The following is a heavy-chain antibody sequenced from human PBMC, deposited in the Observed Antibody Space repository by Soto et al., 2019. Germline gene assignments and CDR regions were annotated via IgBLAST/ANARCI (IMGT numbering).Heavy chain of an antibody. D-gene: IGHD5-12*01. CDR3: VREGRGSFDF. CDR2: IGGRGNSA. V-gene: IGHV3-23*01. J-gene: IGHJ3*01. Sequence: GWLRRACSASGFIFTNYAMNWVRQAPGKGLEWVSVIGGRGNSAYYADSVQGRFTISRDNSKNTLSLQMSSLTADDTAIYYCVREGRGSFDFWGRGTMVTV. CDR1: GFIFTNYA.